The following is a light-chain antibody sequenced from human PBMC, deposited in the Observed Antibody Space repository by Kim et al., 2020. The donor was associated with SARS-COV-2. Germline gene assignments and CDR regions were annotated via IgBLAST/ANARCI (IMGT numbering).Light chain of an antibody. CDR2: RDN. Sequence: SYELTQPPSVSVSPGETATISCTGDNLQFKYVCWYQRTAGHSPVLVLYRDNKRPSGIPERFSGSNSGNTATLTISGTQAMDEADYYCQVWDNSLGVFGAGTQLTFL. V-gene: IGLV3-1*01. CDR3: QVWDNSLGV. J-gene: IGLJ2*01. CDR1: NLQFKY.